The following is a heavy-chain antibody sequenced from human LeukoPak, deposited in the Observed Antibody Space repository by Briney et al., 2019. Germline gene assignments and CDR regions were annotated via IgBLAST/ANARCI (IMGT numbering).Heavy chain of an antibody. J-gene: IGHJ4*02. Sequence: PSETLSLTCTVSGGSIRSDGYYWSWIRQHPGKGLEWIGYIYYSGSTYYNPSLKSRVTISVDTSKNQFSLKLSSVTAADTAVYYCSRAAPGYTVRFDYWGQGTLVTVSS. CDR3: SRAAPGYTVRFDY. V-gene: IGHV4-31*03. D-gene: IGHD6-13*01. CDR2: IYYSGST. CDR1: GGSIRSDGYY.